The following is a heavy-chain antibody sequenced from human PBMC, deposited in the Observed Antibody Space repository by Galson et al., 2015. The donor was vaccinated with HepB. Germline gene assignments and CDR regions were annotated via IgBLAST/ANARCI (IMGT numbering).Heavy chain of an antibody. CDR2: IIPIFGTA. V-gene: IGHV1-69*13. D-gene: IGHD1-1*01. Sequence: SVKVSCKASGGTFSSYAISWVRQAPGQGLEWMGGIIPIFGTANYAQKFQGRVTITADESTSTAYMELSSLRSEDTAVYYCARIWNDVLDYYYYMDVWGKGTTVTVSS. CDR1: GGTFSSYA. CDR3: ARIWNDVLDYYYYMDV. J-gene: IGHJ6*03.